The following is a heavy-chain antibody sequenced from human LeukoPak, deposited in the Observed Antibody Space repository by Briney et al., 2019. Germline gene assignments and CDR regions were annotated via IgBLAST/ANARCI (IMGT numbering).Heavy chain of an antibody. D-gene: IGHD2-8*01. J-gene: IGHJ6*03. CDR1: GYTFTGYY. Sequence: LAASVKVSCKASGYTFTGYYIHWVRQAPGQGLEWMGWINPNSGGTNYAQNFQGRVTMTRDTSITTAYMELSSLTSADTAVYFCARSAEHCNNGVCFTDYYMDVWGKGTTVTVSS. V-gene: IGHV1-2*02. CDR2: INPNSGGT. CDR3: ARSAEHCNNGVCFTDYYMDV.